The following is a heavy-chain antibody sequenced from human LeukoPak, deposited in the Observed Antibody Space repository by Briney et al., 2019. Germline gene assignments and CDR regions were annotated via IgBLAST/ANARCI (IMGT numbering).Heavy chain of an antibody. Sequence: GESLQISRKGSGYSFTSYLVTWVRRMPGKGLESMWKIDPSDSNTSYSLSFQGHQTISVDKSISTAYLQWSSLKASDTAMYYCASRMGKWGEWGLMDYWGRETVVT. V-gene: IGHV5-10-1*01. CDR3: ASRMGKWGEWGLMDY. CDR1: GYSFTSYL. CDR2: IDPSDSNT. J-gene: IGHJ4*02. D-gene: IGHD3-16*01.